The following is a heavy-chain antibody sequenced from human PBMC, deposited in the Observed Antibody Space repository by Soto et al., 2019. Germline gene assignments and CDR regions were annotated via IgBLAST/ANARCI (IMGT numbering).Heavy chain of an antibody. J-gene: IGHJ4*02. CDR3: ASSGGPGTVDY. D-gene: IGHD2-8*02. CDR2: INQDGSEK. CDR1: GFTFSIYW. Sequence: GGSLRLSCAASGFTFSIYWMSWVRQAPGKGLEWVANINQDGSEKYYVDSVKGRFTISKDNAENSLYLQMSSLSAEDTAVYFCASSGGPGTVDYWGQGTLVTVSS. V-gene: IGHV3-7*05.